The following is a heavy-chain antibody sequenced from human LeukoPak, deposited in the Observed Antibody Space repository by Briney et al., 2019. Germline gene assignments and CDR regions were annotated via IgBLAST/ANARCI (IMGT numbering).Heavy chain of an antibody. CDR2: ITGGGEST. V-gene: IGHV3-23*01. CDR1: GXTFSSYP. CDR3: ASSRVYGYHDY. D-gene: IGHD5-18*01. J-gene: IGHJ4*02. Sequence: PGGSLRLSCTASGXTFSSYPMYWVRQAPGKGQEWVSAITGGGESTYYAESMKGRFTLSRDNSKNTLYLQMNSLRAEDTAVYYCASSRVYGYHDYWGQGTLVTVSS.